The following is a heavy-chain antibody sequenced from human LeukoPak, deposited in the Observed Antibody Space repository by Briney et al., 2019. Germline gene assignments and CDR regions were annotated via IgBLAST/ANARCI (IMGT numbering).Heavy chain of an antibody. CDR3: ARQSSLVGATKLEVYYYYGMDV. D-gene: IGHD1-26*01. Sequence: LGESLKISCKGSGYIFSNYWIAWVRQMPGKGLEYMGIIYIGDSDTRYSPSFQGQVTISADKSISTAYLQWSSLKASDTAMYYCARQSSLVGATKLEVYYYYGMDVWGQGTTVTVSS. CDR1: GYIFSNYW. V-gene: IGHV5-51*01. CDR2: IYIGDSDT. J-gene: IGHJ6*02.